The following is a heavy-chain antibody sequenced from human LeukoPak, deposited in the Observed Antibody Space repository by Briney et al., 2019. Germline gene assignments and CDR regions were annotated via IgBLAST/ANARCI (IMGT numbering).Heavy chain of an antibody. CDR3: AREILRFDI. V-gene: IGHV7-4-1*02. CDR2: INTNTGNP. CDR1: GYTFTSYA. J-gene: IGHJ3*02. Sequence: ASVKVSCKASGYTFTSYAMNWVRQAPGQGLEWMGWINTNTGNPTYAQGFTGRFVFSLDTSVSTAYLQISNLMPEDTAKYYCAREILRFDIWGQGTMVTVSS.